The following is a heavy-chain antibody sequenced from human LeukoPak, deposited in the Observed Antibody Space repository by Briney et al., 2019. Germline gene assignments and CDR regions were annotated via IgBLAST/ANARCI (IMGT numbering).Heavy chain of an antibody. Sequence: GGSLRLSCAASGFTVSSNYMSWVRQAPGKGLEWVSVIYSGGSTYYADSVKGRFTISGDNSKNTLYLQMNSLRAEDTAVYYCARWYSSGWYFFHFDYWGQGTLVTVSS. J-gene: IGHJ4*02. CDR3: ARWYSSGWYFFHFDY. CDR1: GFTVSSNY. D-gene: IGHD6-19*01. V-gene: IGHV3-53*01. CDR2: IYSGGST.